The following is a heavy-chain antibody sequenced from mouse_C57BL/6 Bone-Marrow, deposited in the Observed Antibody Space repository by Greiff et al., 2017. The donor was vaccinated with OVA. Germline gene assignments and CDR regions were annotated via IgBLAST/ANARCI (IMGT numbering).Heavy chain of an antibody. CDR1: GFNIKDDY. Sequence: EVQLQQSGAELVRPGASVKLSCSASGFNIKDDYMHWVKQRPEQGLEWIGWIDPENGDTEYASKFQGKATITADTSSNTAYLQLSSLTSEDNAVYYFTTRYGYDGGYYYAMDYCGQGTSVTVSS. CDR3: TTRYGYDGGYYYAMDY. V-gene: IGHV14-4*01. D-gene: IGHD2-2*01. CDR2: IDPENGDT. J-gene: IGHJ4*01.